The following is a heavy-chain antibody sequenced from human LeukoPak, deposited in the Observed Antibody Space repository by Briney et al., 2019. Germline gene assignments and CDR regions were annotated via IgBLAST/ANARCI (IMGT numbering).Heavy chain of an antibody. Sequence: SETLSLTCTPSGGSISTYYWSWIRQPPGKGLEWIGYIYHSGSTNYNPSLKSRVTISVGTSKNQFSLKLSSVTAADTAVYYCARGGGYASPIGYWGQGALVTVSS. CDR1: GGSISTYY. V-gene: IGHV4-59*01. CDR3: ARGGGYASPIGY. CDR2: IYHSGST. J-gene: IGHJ4*02. D-gene: IGHD5-12*01.